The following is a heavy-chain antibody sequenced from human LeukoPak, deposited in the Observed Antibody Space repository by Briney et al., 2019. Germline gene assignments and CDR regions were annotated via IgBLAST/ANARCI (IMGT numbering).Heavy chain of an antibody. CDR1: GFTFSSYG. J-gene: IGHJ4*02. CDR2: IWYDGSNK. Sequence: GGSLRLSCAASGFTFSSYGMHWVRQAPGKGLEWVAVIWYDGSNKYYADSVKGRFTISRDNSKNTLYLQMNSLRAEDTAVYYCARDSLWFGELNNYWGQGTLVTVSS. V-gene: IGHV3-33*01. D-gene: IGHD3-10*01. CDR3: ARDSLWFGELNNY.